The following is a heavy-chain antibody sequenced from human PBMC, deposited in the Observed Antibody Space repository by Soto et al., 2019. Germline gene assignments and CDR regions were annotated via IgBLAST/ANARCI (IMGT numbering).Heavy chain of an antibody. J-gene: IGHJ4*02. Sequence: PSETLSLTCAVSGGSISSSNWWSWVRQPLGKGLEWIGEIYHSGSTNYNPSLKSRVTISVDKSKNQFSLKLSSVTAADTAVYYCARVYVPGSGIYYFDYWGQGTLVTVSS. CDR2: IYHSGST. V-gene: IGHV4-4*02. CDR1: GGSISSSNW. CDR3: ARVYVPGSGIYYFDY. D-gene: IGHD6-19*01.